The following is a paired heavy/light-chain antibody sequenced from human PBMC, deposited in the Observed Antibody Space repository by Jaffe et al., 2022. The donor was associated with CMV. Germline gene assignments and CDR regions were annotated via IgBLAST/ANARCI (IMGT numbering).Heavy chain of an antibody. CDR2: IDWDDDK. V-gene: IGHV2-70*01. D-gene: IGHD3-16*02. CDR1: GFSLSTSGMC. CDR3: ARITYGVTFGGVIAPWGPYGMDV. J-gene: IGHJ6*02. Sequence: QVTLRESGPALVKPTQTLTLTCTFSGFSLSTSGMCVSWIRQPPGKALEWLALIDWDDDKYYSTSLKTRLTISKDTSKNQVVLTMTNMDPVDTATYYCARITYGVTFGGVIAPWGPYGMDVWGQGTTVTVSS.
Light chain of an antibody. J-gene: IGKJ2*01. Sequence: DVVMTQSPLSLPVTLGQPASISCRSSQSLVYSDGNTYLNWFQQRPGQSPRRLIYKVSNRDSGVPDRFSGSGSGTDFTLKISRVEAEDVGVYYCMQGTHWPYTFGQGTKLEIK. CDR1: QSLVYSDGNTY. CDR2: KVS. V-gene: IGKV2-30*01. CDR3: MQGTHWPYT.